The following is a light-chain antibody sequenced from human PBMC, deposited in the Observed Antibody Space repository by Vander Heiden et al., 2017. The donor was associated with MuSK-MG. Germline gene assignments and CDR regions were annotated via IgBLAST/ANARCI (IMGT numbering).Light chain of an antibody. CDR2: SDN. CDR3: ASWDDTLNARV. J-gene: IGLJ3*02. Sequence: QSVLTQAPSASGTPGQRVTISCSGSSSNIGGNTVNWYQQLPGTAPKLLIHSDNERPSGVPDRFSGSKSGTSASLAISGLQSDDEADYYCASWDDTLNARVFGGGTKLTVL. CDR1: SSNIGGNT. V-gene: IGLV1-44*01.